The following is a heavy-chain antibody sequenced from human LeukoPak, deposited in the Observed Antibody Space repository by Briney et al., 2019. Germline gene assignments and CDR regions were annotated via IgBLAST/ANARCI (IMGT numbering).Heavy chain of an antibody. D-gene: IGHD3-10*01. J-gene: IGHJ4*02. V-gene: IGHV4-39*01. CDR1: GGSISSSSYY. Sequence: SETLSLTCTVSGGSISSSSYYWGWIRQPPGKGLGWIGSIYYSGSTYYNPSLKSRVTISVDTSKNQFSLKLSSVTAADTAVYYCASPIYYYGSGSYYNFDYWGQGTLVTVSS. CDR3: ASPIYYYGSGSYYNFDY. CDR2: IYYSGST.